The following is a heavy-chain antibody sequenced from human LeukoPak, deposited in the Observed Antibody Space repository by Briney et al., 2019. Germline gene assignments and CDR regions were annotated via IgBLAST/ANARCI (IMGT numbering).Heavy chain of an antibody. CDR1: GFTFSSYW. Sequence: GGSLRLSCAASGFTFSSYWMSWVRRAPGKGLEWVSAISGSGGSTYYADSVKGRFTISRGTSENTIYLQMNSLRAEDTAVYYCATSPRVTLYVMGDFAYWAREPWSPSPQ. V-gene: IGHV3-23*01. CDR2: ISGSGGST. CDR3: ATSPRVTLYVMGDFAY. D-gene: IGHD3-16*01. J-gene: IGHJ4*02.